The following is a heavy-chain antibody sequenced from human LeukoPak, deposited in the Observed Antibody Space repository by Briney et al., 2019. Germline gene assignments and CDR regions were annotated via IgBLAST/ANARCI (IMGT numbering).Heavy chain of an antibody. J-gene: IGHJ6*03. V-gene: IGHV4-38-2*01. Sequence: SETLSLTCAVSGYSISSGYYWGWIRQPPGKGLEWTGSIYHSGSTYYNPSLRSRVTISVDTSKNQFSLKLSSVTAADTAVYYCASLTYYDFWSGSYYMDVWGKGTTVTVSS. CDR2: IYHSGST. CDR3: ASLTYYDFWSGSYYMDV. CDR1: GYSISSGYY. D-gene: IGHD3-3*01.